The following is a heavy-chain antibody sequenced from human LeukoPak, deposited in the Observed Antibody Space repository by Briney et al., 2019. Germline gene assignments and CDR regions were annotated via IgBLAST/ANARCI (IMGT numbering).Heavy chain of an antibody. CDR3: ARGRGYGGTYYFDY. CDR1: GGSISSGDNY. V-gene: IGHV4-30-4*01. CDR2: IQYSGST. Sequence: PSQTLSLTCTVSGGSISSGDNYWSWIRQPPGKGLESIGYIQYSGSTSYNPSLKSRVTISVDTSKNQFSLKLTSVTAADTAVYYCARGRGYGGTYYFDYWGQGTLVTVSS. J-gene: IGHJ4*02. D-gene: IGHD4-23*01.